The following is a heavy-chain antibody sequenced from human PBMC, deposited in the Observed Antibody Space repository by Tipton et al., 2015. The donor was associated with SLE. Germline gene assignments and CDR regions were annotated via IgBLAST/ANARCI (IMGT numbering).Heavy chain of an antibody. CDR3: ARRDLSGYSY. D-gene: IGHD5-18*01. V-gene: IGHV4-59*12. CDR1: GGSISRYF. Sequence: TLSLTCTASGGSISRYFWNWIRQPPGKGLEWIGYIYYSGTTNYNPSLKSRVTISEDTSKNQFSLKLSSVTAADTAVYYCARRDLSGYSYWGQGTLVTFSS. CDR2: IYYSGTT. J-gene: IGHJ4*02.